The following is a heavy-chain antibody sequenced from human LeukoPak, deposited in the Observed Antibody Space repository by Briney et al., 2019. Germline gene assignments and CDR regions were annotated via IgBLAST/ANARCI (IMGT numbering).Heavy chain of an antibody. Sequence: GESLQISCKGSGYGFTNYWIGWVRPMPGEGLEWMGIIYPGDSDNRYSPSFQGQVTISADKSINTAYLQWSSLKASDTAMYYCARPNIPAAGTDAFDIWGQGTMVTVSS. D-gene: IGHD6-13*01. CDR2: IYPGDSDN. J-gene: IGHJ3*02. CDR1: GYGFTNYW. CDR3: ARPNIPAAGTDAFDI. V-gene: IGHV5-51*01.